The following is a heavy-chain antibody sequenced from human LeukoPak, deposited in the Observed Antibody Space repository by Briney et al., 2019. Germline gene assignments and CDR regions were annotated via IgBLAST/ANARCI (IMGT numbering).Heavy chain of an antibody. CDR3: ARVTSSGWYYFDY. CDR1: GFTFSSYS. J-gene: IGHJ4*02. CDR2: ISSSSSYI. D-gene: IGHD6-19*01. Sequence: GGSLRLSCAACGFTFSSYSMNWVRQAPGKGLEWVSSISSSSSYIYYADSVKGRFTISRDNAKNSLYLQMNSLRAEDTAVYYCARVTSSGWYYFDYWGQGTLVTVSS. V-gene: IGHV3-21*01.